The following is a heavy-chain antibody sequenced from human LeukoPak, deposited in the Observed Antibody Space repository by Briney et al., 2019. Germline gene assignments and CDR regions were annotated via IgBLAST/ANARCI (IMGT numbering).Heavy chain of an antibody. CDR3: ARDASSGWYVFDY. V-gene: IGHV4-39*02. J-gene: IGHJ4*02. Sequence: ASETLSLTCTVSGGSISSSSYYWGWIRQPPGKGLEWIGSIYYSGSTYYNPSLKSRVTISVDTSKNQFSLKLSSVTAADTAVYYCARDASSGWYVFDYWGQGTLVTVSS. CDR1: GGSISSSSYY. CDR2: IYYSGST. D-gene: IGHD6-19*01.